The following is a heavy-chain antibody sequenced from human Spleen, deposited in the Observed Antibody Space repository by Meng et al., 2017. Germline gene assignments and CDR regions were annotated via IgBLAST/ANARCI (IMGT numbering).Heavy chain of an antibody. V-gene: IGHV3-7*03. D-gene: IGHD6-13*01. CDR2: IKEDESEK. Sequence: GESLKISCAASGFTFSSYAMHWVRQAPGKGLEWVANIKEDESEKHYVDSVKGRFTTSRDNARNSLYLQMNSLRAEDTALYYCAKDSQGYSSSFFPGSGMDVWGQGTTVTVSS. J-gene: IGHJ6*02. CDR1: GFTFSSYA. CDR3: AKDSQGYSSSFFPGSGMDV.